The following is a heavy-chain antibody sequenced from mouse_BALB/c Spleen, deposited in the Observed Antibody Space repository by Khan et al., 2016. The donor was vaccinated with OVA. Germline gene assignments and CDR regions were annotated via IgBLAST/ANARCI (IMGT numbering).Heavy chain of an antibody. CDR2: INTYTGEP. Sequence: LVESGPELKKPGETVKISCKASGYTFTNYGMNWVKQAPGKGLKWMGFINTYTGEPTYADDFKGRFAFSLETSASTVYLQINNLKNEDTSTYFCARVGYSGTMDYWGQGTTVTVSS. CDR3: ARVGYSGTMDY. CDR1: GYTFTNYG. V-gene: IGHV9-3-1*01. D-gene: IGHD2-14*01. J-gene: IGHJ4*01.